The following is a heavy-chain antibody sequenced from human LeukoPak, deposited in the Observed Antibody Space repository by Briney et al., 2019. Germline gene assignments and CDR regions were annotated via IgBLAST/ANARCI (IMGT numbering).Heavy chain of an antibody. V-gene: IGHV3-30-3*01. Sequence: PGRSLRLSCAASGFTFSSYAIHWVRQAPGKGLEWVAVISYDGSNKYYADSVKGRFTISRDNSKNTLYLQMDSLSAEDTAVYYCARAGSQSHVDAAMGFCNYWGQGTLVTVSS. CDR2: ISYDGSNK. D-gene: IGHD5-18*01. CDR1: GFTFSSYA. J-gene: IGHJ4*02. CDR3: ARAGSQSHVDAAMGFCNY.